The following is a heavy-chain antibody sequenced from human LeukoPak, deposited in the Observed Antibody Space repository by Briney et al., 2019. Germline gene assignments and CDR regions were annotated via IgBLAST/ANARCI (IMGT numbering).Heavy chain of an antibody. Sequence: PGGSLRLSCAASGFTFSSYAMSWVRQAPGKGLEWVSAISGSGGSTYYADSVKGRFTISRDNSKNTLYLQMNSLRAEDTAVYYCAKLPSNPGELWPHFDYWGQGTLVTVSS. V-gene: IGHV3-23*01. D-gene: IGHD3-16*01. J-gene: IGHJ4*02. CDR2: ISGSGGST. CDR1: GFTFSSYA. CDR3: AKLPSNPGELWPHFDY.